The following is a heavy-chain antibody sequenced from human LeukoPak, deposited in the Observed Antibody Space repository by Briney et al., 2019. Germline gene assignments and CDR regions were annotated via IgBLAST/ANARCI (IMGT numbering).Heavy chain of an antibody. Sequence: GGSLRLSCAASGFTFSSYGMHWVRQAPGKGLERVAFIRYDGSNKYYADSVKGRFTISRDNSKNTLYLQMNSLRAEDRAMYYCAKEGGFGELLFDYWGQGTLVTVSS. CDR3: AKEGGFGELLFDY. CDR1: GFTFSSYG. J-gene: IGHJ4*02. CDR2: IRYDGSNK. D-gene: IGHD3-10*01. V-gene: IGHV3-30*02.